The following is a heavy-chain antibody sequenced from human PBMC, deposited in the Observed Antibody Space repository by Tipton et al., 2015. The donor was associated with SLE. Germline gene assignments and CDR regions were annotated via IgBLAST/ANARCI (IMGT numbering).Heavy chain of an antibody. J-gene: IGHJ4*02. V-gene: IGHV4-59*08. CDR3: ARLEGDGYKWYFDY. Sequence: TLSLTCTVSGGSISSHYWSWIRQPPGKGLEWIGYIYYSGSTNYNPPLKSRVTISVDTSKNQFSLKLSSVTAADTAVYYCARLEGDGYKWYFDYWGQGTLVTVSS. CDR1: GGSISSHY. D-gene: IGHD5-24*01. CDR2: IYYSGST.